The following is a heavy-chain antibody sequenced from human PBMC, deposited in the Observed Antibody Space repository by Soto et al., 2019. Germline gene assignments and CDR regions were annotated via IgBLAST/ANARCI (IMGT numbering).Heavy chain of an antibody. CDR2: IYYSGNT. Sequence: PSETLSLTCTVSGGSLSSSSYYWGWIRQPPGKGLEWIGSIYYSGNTYYNPSLKSRVTISVDTAKNQFSLKLSSVTAADTAVYYCARQYYFGSGSYYNPPFDFWGQGTLVTVSS. J-gene: IGHJ4*02. D-gene: IGHD3-10*01. V-gene: IGHV4-39*01. CDR1: GGSLSSSSYY. CDR3: ARQYYFGSGSYYNPPFDF.